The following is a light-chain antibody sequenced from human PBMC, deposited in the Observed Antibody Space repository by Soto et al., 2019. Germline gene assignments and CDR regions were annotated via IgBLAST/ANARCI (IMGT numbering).Light chain of an antibody. CDR2: DAS. J-gene: IGKJ5*01. CDR1: QGINTY. V-gene: IGKV1-33*01. Sequence: DIQLTQSPSSLSVSVGDRDTITCQTSQGINTYLNWYQQKPGRAPKLLIYDASNLETGVASTFSGSGSGTHFTFTINSLQPEDVGTYYCQQYRTFPITFGQGTRLEL. CDR3: QQYRTFPIT.